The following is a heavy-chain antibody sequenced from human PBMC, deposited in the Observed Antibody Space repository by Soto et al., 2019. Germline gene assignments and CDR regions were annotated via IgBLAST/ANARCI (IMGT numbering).Heavy chain of an antibody. CDR2: ISYDGSNK. J-gene: IGHJ6*02. CDR1: GFTFSSYA. CDR3: ARAPPYCTNGVCYTAYYYYGMDV. Sequence: QVQLVESGGGVVQPGRSLRLSCAASGFTFSSYAMHWVRQAPGKGLEWVAVISYDGSNKYYADSVKGRFTISRDNSKNTLYLQMNSLRAEDTAVYYSARAPPYCTNGVCYTAYYYYGMDVWGQGTTVTVSS. V-gene: IGHV3-30-3*01. D-gene: IGHD2-8*01.